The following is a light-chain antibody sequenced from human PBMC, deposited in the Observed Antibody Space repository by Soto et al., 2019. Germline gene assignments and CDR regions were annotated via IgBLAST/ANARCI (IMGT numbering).Light chain of an antibody. J-gene: IGKJ1*01. CDR3: QQYDYSRT. CDR2: DAS. V-gene: IGKV1-5*01. CDR1: QSISSW. Sequence: DIQITQSPSPPSSSVGDRVTITCRASQSISSWLAWYQQKPGKAPKLLIYDASSLETGVPSRFSGSGSGTEFSLTIRSLQPDDFATYYCQQYDYSRTFGQGTKVDIK.